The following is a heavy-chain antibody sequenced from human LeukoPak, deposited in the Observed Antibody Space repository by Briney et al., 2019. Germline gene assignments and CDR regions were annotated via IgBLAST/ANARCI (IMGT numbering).Heavy chain of an antibody. CDR1: GFTFSSVS. J-gene: IGHJ4*02. CDR3: ARVHSGYGPDYIDH. CDR2: ISSTSGYI. Sequence: GGSLRLSCAASGFTFSSVSMNWVRRAPGKGLEWVSSISSTSGYISYADSMKGRFTISRDNAKDSLYLQMDSLRAEDTAVYYCARVHSGYGPDYIDHWGQGTLVTVSS. V-gene: IGHV3-21*01. D-gene: IGHD5-12*01.